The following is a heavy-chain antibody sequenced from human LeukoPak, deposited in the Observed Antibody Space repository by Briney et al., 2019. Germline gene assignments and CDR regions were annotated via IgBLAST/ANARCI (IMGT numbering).Heavy chain of an antibody. D-gene: IGHD1-26*01. CDR1: GGSISSYY. V-gene: IGHV4-59*01. CDR2: IYYTGST. CDR3: ARVGGWEPKLHGVTFDY. J-gene: IGHJ4*02. Sequence: PSETLSLTCTVSGGSISSYYWSWIRQPPGKGLERIGHIYYTGSTNYNPSLKSRVTMSADTSKNQFSLKLSSVTAADTAVYFCARVGGWEPKLHGVTFDYLGQGTLVTVSS.